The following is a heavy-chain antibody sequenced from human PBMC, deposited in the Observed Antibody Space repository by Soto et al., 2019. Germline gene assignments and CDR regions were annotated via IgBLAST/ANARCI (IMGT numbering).Heavy chain of an antibody. J-gene: IGHJ6*02. V-gene: IGHV1-2*04. CDR2: INPKSGGT. D-gene: IGHD2-8*01. CDR3: ARGDSTDCSNGVCSFFYNHDMDV. CDR1: GYSFTDYH. Sequence: GASVKVSCKASGYSFTDYHIHWVRQAPGQGLEWLGRINPKSGGTSTAQKFQGWVTMTTDTSISTASMELTRLTSDDTAIYYCARGDSTDCSNGVCSFFYNHDMDVWGQVTTVTAPS.